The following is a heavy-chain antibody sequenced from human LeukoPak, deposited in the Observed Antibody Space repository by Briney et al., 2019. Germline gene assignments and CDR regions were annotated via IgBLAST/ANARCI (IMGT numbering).Heavy chain of an antibody. CDR3: AREYDSKGRFDN. CDR1: GFTFIAHS. V-gene: IGHV3-21*01. Sequence: PGGSLRLSCAISGFTFIAHSMNWVRQAPGKGLEWVSFISSDSTYKYYGDSVKGRFTISRDNANVYLQMNSLRAEDTATYHCAREYDSKGRFDNWGQGTLVTVSS. J-gene: IGHJ4*02. D-gene: IGHD3-22*01. CDR2: ISSDSTYK.